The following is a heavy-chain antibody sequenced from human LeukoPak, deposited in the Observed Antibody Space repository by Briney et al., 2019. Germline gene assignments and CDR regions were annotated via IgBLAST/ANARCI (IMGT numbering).Heavy chain of an antibody. Sequence: SETLSLTCSVSGGSITSSSYYWAWIRQPPEKGLEWIGSIYYTGATNYSPSLKSRVTISVDTSKNQFSLKLSSVTAADTAVYYCARDTTPYCSSTSCYSAFDIWGQGTLVTVSS. D-gene: IGHD2-2*01. CDR2: IYYTGAT. CDR3: ARDTTPYCSSTSCYSAFDI. CDR1: GGSITSSSYY. V-gene: IGHV4-39*02. J-gene: IGHJ3*02.